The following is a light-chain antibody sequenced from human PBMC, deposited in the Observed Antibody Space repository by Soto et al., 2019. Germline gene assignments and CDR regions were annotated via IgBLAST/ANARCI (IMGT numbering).Light chain of an antibody. CDR3: SSYTSSSTQV. Sequence: QSALTQPASVSGSPGQSITISCTGTSSDVGGYNYVSWYQQYPGKAPKLMIHEVSNRPSGVSNRFSGSKSGNTASLTISGLQAEYEADYYCSSYTSSSTQVVGTGTKVTV. V-gene: IGLV2-14*01. CDR1: SSDVGGYNY. CDR2: EVS. J-gene: IGLJ1*01.